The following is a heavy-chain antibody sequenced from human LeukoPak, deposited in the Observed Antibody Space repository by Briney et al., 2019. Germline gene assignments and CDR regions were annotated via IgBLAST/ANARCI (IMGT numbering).Heavy chain of an antibody. V-gene: IGHV3-30*03. CDR2: ISYDGSNK. CDR1: GFTFSSYV. J-gene: IGHJ5*02. Sequence: GGSLRLSCAASGFTFSSYVMHWVRQAPGKGLQWVALISYDGSNKYYADSVKGRFTIPRDNSKNTLYLQMNSLRAEDTAVYYCARPRGAAAGTFGFDPWGQGTLVTVSS. D-gene: IGHD6-13*01. CDR3: ARPRGAAAGTFGFDP.